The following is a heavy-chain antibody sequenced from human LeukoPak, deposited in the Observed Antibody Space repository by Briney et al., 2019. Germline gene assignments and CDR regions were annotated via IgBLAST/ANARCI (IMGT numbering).Heavy chain of an antibody. Sequence: GGSQRLSCAASGFTFSDYYMRWIPQAPGQGLVWLSYISSSASLTYYADSVKGRLTISRDNAKNSLYLQMDSLRAEDTALYYCASGRTILHCFDLWGQGTMVTVSS. V-gene: IGHV3-11*01. D-gene: IGHD2-21*01. CDR3: ASGRTILHCFDL. CDR2: ISSSASLT. CDR1: GFTFSDYY. J-gene: IGHJ3*01.